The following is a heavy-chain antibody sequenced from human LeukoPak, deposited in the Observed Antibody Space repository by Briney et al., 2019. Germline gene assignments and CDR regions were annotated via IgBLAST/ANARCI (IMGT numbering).Heavy chain of an antibody. CDR3: ARPLSGYYSY. V-gene: IGHV1-69*13. J-gene: IGHJ4*02. D-gene: IGHD3-22*01. Sequence: ASVTVSCKASGGTFSSYAISWVRQAPGQGLEWMGGIIPIFGTANYAQKFQGRVTITADESTSTAYMELSSLRSEDTAVYYCARPLSGYYSYWGQGTLVTVSS. CDR1: GGTFSSYA. CDR2: IIPIFGTA.